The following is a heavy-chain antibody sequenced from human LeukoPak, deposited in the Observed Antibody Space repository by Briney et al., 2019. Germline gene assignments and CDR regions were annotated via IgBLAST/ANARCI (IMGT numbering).Heavy chain of an antibody. CDR1: GYSLTDYY. V-gene: IGHV1-18*04. J-gene: IGHJ4*02. Sequence: GASVKVSCKASGYSLTDYYMHWVRQAPGQGLEWMGWIIAYNGNTNYAQKLQGRVTMTTDTSTSTAYMELRSLRSDDTAVYYCARDLSGSAYYDFWSGLPGVDYWGQGTLVTVSS. CDR2: IIAYNGNT. CDR3: ARDLSGSAYYDFWSGLPGVDY. D-gene: IGHD3-3*01.